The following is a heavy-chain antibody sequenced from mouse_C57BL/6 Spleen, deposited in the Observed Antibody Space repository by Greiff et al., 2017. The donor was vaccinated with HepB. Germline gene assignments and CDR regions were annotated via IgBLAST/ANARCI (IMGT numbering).Heavy chain of an antibody. CDR2: ISSGSSTI. Sequence: EVKVEESGGGLVKPGGSLKLSCAASGFTFSDYGMHWVRQAPEKGLEWVAYISSGSSTIYYADTVKGRFTISRDNAKNTLFLQMTSLRSEDTAMYYCARRYYGSSRYAMDYWGQGTSVTVST. CDR1: GFTFSDYG. D-gene: IGHD1-1*01. CDR3: ARRYYGSSRYAMDY. V-gene: IGHV5-17*01. J-gene: IGHJ4*01.